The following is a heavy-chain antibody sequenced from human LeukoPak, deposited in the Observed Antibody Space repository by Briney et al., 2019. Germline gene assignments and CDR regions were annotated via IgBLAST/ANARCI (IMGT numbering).Heavy chain of an antibody. CDR1: GFTFSSYA. Sequence: PGRSLRLSCAASGFTFSSYAMHWVRQAPGKGLEWVAVISYDGSNKYYADSVKGRFTISRDNSKNTLYLQMNSLRAEDTAVYYRARGASVAELDYWGQGTLVTVSS. J-gene: IGHJ4*02. CDR2: ISYDGSNK. D-gene: IGHD6-19*01. CDR3: ARGASVAELDY. V-gene: IGHV3-30*01.